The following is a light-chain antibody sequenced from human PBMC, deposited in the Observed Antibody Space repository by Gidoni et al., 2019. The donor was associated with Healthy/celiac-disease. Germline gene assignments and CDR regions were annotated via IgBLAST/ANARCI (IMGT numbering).Light chain of an antibody. Sequence: EIVLTQSPGTLSLSPGERATLSCRASQSVSSSYLAWYQPTPGQAPRLLIYGGSSRATGIPDRFSGSGSGTDFTLTISRLEPEDFAVYYCQQYGSSPVTFXXXTRLEIK. CDR2: GGS. J-gene: IGKJ5*01. V-gene: IGKV3-20*01. CDR1: QSVSSSY. CDR3: QQYGSSPVT.